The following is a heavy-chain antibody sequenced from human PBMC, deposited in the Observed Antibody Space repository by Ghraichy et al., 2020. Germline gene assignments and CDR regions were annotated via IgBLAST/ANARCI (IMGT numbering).Heavy chain of an antibody. Sequence: LSLPCAASGFTFSSYAMSWVRQAPGKGLEWVSAISGSGGSTYYADSVKGRFTISRDNSKNTLYLQMNSLRAEDTAVYYCAKASARKLPFFDYWGQGTLVTVSS. CDR2: ISGSGGST. CDR1: GFTFSSYA. D-gene: IGHD1-7*01. J-gene: IGHJ4*02. V-gene: IGHV3-23*01. CDR3: AKASARKLPFFDY.